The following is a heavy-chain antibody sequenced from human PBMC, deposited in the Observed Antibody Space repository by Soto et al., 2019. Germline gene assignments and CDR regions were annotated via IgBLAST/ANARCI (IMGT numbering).Heavy chain of an antibody. J-gene: IGHJ4*02. CDR1: GFTFSDHY. CDR2: TRNKANSYTT. D-gene: IGHD3-22*01. V-gene: IGHV3-72*01. CDR3: AFLSSGYYYDDY. Sequence: EVQLVESGGGLVQPGGSLRLSCAASGFTFSDHYMDWVRQAPGKGLEWVGRTRNKANSYTTEYAASVKGRFTISRDDSKNSLYLQMNSLKTEDTAVYYCAFLSSGYYYDDYWGKGTLVTVSS.